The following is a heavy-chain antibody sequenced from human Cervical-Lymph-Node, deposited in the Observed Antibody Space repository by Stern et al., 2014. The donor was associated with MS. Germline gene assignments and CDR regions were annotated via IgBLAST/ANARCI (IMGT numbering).Heavy chain of an antibody. D-gene: IGHD4-17*01. CDR1: GGTFSTQA. J-gene: IGHJ6*02. CDR2: IIPIFGTP. Sequence: VHLGESGAEVKKPGSSVKVSCKASGGTFSTQAINWVRQAPGQGLEWVGGIIPIFGTPNYAQKVQDRVTITADESTSTAYMDLNSLRSEDTAVYYCATPSTVTVGGMDVWGQGTTVTVSS. CDR3: ATPSTVTVGGMDV. V-gene: IGHV1-69*01.